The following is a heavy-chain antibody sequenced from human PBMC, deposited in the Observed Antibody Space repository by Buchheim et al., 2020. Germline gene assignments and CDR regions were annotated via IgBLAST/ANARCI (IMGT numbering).Heavy chain of an antibody. CDR1: GFSISSYW. Sequence: EVQLVESGGGLVQPGGSLRLSCAASGFSISSYWMHWVRQTPGKGLVWVSRINSDGSGTSDADSVQGRFTISRDNAKNTLTLQMNSLRAEDTALYYCVRGAPFDLWGRGTL. CDR2: INSDGSGT. CDR3: VRGAPFDL. J-gene: IGHJ4*02. V-gene: IGHV3-74*01.